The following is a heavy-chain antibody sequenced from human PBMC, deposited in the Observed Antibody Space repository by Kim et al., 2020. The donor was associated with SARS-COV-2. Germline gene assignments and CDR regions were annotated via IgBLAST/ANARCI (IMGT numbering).Heavy chain of an antibody. CDR3: TPALTGYFNH. D-gene: IGHD2-15*01. CDR1: GDTLSNYA. J-gene: IGHJ4*02. Sequence: SVKVSCKPSGDTLSNYAFNWVRQAPGQGLEWMGGIIPFFGTSNYAQKFQGRVTITADESTSTAYMELSSLSSEDTAVYYCTPALTGYFNHWGQGTAVTVTS. CDR2: IIPFFGTS. V-gene: IGHV1-69*13.